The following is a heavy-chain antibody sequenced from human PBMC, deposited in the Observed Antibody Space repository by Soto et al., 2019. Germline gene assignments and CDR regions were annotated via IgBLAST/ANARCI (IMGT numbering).Heavy chain of an antibody. CDR3: ARGYSYYDSSGVLDFDY. CDR2: ISYDGSNK. D-gene: IGHD3-22*01. V-gene: IGHV3-30-3*01. J-gene: IGHJ4*02. Sequence: GGSLRLSCAASGFTFSSYAMHWVRQAPGKGLEWVAVISYDGSNKYYADSVKGRFTISRDNSKNTLYLQMNSLRAEDTAVYYCARGYSYYDSSGVLDFDYWGRGTLVTVSS. CDR1: GFTFSSYA.